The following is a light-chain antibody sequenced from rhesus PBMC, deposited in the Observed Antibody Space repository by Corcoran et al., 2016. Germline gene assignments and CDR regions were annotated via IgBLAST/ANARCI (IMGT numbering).Light chain of an antibody. CDR2: YAY. CDR1: QDISSY. V-gene: IGKV1-37*01. Sequence: DIQMTQSPSSLSASVGDAVTITCRASQDISSYLAWYQQKPGNAPNPLIYYAYILESGAPSRLSCSGCGTGFTLTISSLPPEDFATYHCQQCNSVPYSFGQGTKVEIK. J-gene: IGKJ2*01. CDR3: QQCNSVPYS.